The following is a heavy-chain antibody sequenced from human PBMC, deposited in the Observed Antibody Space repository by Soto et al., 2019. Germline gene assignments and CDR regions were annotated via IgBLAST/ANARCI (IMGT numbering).Heavy chain of an antibody. CDR1: GGSISSYY. CDR3: AKDSRRDGYGVRLDY. V-gene: IGHV4-59*12. D-gene: IGHD3-22*01. J-gene: IGHJ4*02. Sequence: SETLSLTCTVSGGSISSYYWSWIRQPPGKGLEWIGYIYYSGSTNYNPSLKSRVTISVDTSKNQFSLKLSSVTAADTAVYYCAKDSRRDGYGVRLDYWGQGTLVTVPS. CDR2: IYYSGST.